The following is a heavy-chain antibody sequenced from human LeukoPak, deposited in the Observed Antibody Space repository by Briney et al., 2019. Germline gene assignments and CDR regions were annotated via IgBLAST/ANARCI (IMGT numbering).Heavy chain of an antibody. J-gene: IGHJ4*02. D-gene: IGHD6-19*01. CDR1: GFTFSTYG. CDR3: ARDKEVAVAGQYYFDY. V-gene: IGHV3-33*01. Sequence: PGRSLRLSCAASGFTFSTYGMHWVRQAPGKGLEWVAAIWYDGSNKYYADSVKGRFTISRDNSKNTLYLQLNSLRAEDTAVYYCARDKEVAVAGQYYFDYWGGGTLVSVCS. CDR2: IWYDGSNK.